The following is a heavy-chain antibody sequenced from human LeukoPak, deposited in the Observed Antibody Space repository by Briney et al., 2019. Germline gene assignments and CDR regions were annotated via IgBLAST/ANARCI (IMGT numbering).Heavy chain of an antibody. D-gene: IGHD5-12*01. J-gene: IGHJ6*02. CDR2: ISYDGSNK. V-gene: IGHV3-30-3*01. CDR3: ARDQTLKKWLNDRNYYYYGMDV. CDR1: GFTFSSYA. Sequence: PGRSLRLSCAASGFTFSSYAMHWVRQAPGKGLEWVAVISYDGSNKYYADSVKGRFTISRDNTKNTLYLQMNSLRAEDTAVYYCARDQTLKKWLNDRNYYYYGMDVWGQRTTVTVSS.